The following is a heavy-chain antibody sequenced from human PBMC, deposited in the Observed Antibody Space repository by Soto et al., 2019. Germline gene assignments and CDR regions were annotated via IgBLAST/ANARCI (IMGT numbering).Heavy chain of an antibody. D-gene: IGHD4-17*01. CDR1: GFTFRSFT. CDR2: IRSKSEGGTA. CDR3: TSDRDDYGDYAVGH. V-gene: IGHV3-15*01. J-gene: IGHJ4*02. Sequence: GGSLRLSCAASGFTFRSFTMNWVRQAAGKGLEWVGHIRSKSEGGTADYAAPVKGRFTISRDDSKNTLYLQMNSLKPEDTAVYYCTSDRDDYGDYAVGHWGQGTLVTVSS.